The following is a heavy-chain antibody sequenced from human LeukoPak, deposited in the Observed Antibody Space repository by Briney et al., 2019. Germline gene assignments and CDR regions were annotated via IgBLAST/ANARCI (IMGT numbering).Heavy chain of an antibody. Sequence: SETLSLTCTVSGGSINSSTYYWSWIRQPPGKGLEWIGYIYHSGSTNYNPSLKSRVTISVDTSKNQFSLKLSSVTAADTAVYYCARGGGYASPIGYWGQGALVTVSS. CDR3: ARGGGYASPIGY. V-gene: IGHV4-61*01. CDR1: GGSINSSTYY. J-gene: IGHJ4*02. D-gene: IGHD5-12*01. CDR2: IYHSGST.